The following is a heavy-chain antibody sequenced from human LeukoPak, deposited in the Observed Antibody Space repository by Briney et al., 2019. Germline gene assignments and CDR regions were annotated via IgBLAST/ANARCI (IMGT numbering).Heavy chain of an antibody. CDR3: ARGVLTYYYDSSGYSSLDY. V-gene: IGHV1-46*01. Sequence: GESLKISCKGSGYSFTSYWIGWVRQAPGQGLEWMGIINPSGGSTSYAQKFQGRVTMTRDTSTSTVYMELSSLRSEDTAVYYCARGVLTYYYDSSGYSSLDYWGQGTLVTVSS. CDR2: INPSGGST. J-gene: IGHJ4*02. CDR1: GYSFTSYW. D-gene: IGHD3-22*01.